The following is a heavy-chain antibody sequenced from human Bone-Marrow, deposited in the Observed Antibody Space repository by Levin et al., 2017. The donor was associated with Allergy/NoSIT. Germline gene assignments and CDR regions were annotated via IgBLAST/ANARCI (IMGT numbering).Heavy chain of an antibody. CDR1: GGSIRSDTSSIRSGSSTYF. V-gene: IGHV4-39*01. CDR2: FYFSGTL. Sequence: SQTLSLTCTASGGSIRSDTSSIRSGSSTYFWAWIRQPPGKGLEWIGSFYFSGTLYYNPSLKSRVTMSLDTSKNQLSLKLTSVIAADTAVYYCARGVGAATNWFDPWGQGTLVTVSS. CDR3: ARGVGAATNWFDP. D-gene: IGHD2-15*01. J-gene: IGHJ5*02.